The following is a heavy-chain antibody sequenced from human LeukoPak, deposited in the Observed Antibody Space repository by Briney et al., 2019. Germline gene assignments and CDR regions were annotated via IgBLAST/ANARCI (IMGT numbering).Heavy chain of an antibody. D-gene: IGHD3-3*01. CDR3: ARLREIPVFGVVTKSTSYFDY. CDR1: GFTFTNYW. V-gene: IGHV3-7*01. CDR2: IKQDRSEK. Sequence: GGSLRLSCAASGFTFTNYWMSWVRQAPGKGLELVANIKQDRSEKYYVDSVKGRFTISRDNTKNSLYLQMNSLRAEDTAVYYCARLREIPVFGVVTKSTSYFDYWGQGTLVTVSS. J-gene: IGHJ4*02.